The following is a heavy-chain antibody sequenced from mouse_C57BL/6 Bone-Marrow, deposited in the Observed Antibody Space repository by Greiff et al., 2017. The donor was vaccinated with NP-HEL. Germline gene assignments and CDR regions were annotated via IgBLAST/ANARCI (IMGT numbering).Heavy chain of an antibody. Sequence: EVKVIESGGGLVQPKGSLKLSCAASGFSFNTYAMNWVRQAPGKGLEWVARIRSKSNNYATYYADSVKDRFTISRDDSESMLYLQMNNLKTEDTAMYYCVRELGGVWFAYWGQGTLVTVSA. V-gene: IGHV10-1*01. J-gene: IGHJ3*01. CDR2: IRSKSNNYAT. CDR3: VRELGGVWFAY. D-gene: IGHD4-1*01. CDR1: GFSFNTYA.